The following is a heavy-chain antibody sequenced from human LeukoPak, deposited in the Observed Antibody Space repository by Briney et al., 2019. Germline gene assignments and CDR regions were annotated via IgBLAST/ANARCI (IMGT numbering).Heavy chain of an antibody. CDR1: GGTFSSYA. CDR3: ARHYYDSGGFLRAFDY. V-gene: IGHV1-46*01. J-gene: IGHJ4*02. CDR2: INPSGGST. Sequence: ASVKVSCKASGGTFSSYAISWVRQAPGQGLEWMGIINPSGGSTSYAQKFQGRVIMTRDTSTSTVYMELSSLRSEDTAVYYCARHYYDSGGFLRAFDYWGQGTLVTVSS. D-gene: IGHD3-22*01.